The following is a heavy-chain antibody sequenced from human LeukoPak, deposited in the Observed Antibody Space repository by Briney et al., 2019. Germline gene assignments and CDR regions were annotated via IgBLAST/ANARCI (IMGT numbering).Heavy chain of an antibody. CDR2: IYYSGST. V-gene: IGHV4-59*01. D-gene: IGHD3-10*01. CDR3: ARSEGGSGSYYNNWFGP. J-gene: IGHJ5*02. CDR1: GGSISSYY. Sequence: SETLSLTCTVSGGSISSYYWSWIRQPPGKGLEWIGYIYYSGSTNYNPSLKSRVTISVDTSKNQFSLKLSSVTAADTAVYYCARSEGGSGSYYNNWFGPWGQGTLVTVSS.